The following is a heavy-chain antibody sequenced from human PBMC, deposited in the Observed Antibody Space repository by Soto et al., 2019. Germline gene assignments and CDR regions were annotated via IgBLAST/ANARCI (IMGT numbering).Heavy chain of an antibody. J-gene: IGHJ4*02. CDR2: TYYRSKWYN. Sequence: SQTLSLTCAISGDSVSSNSASWNWIRQSPSRGLEWLGRTYYRSKWYNDYAVSVKSRITINPDTSKNQFSLQLNSVTPEDTAVYYCARGHLDADYAAFDYWGPGTLVTVSS. V-gene: IGHV6-1*01. CDR3: ARGHLDADYAAFDY. CDR1: GDSVSSNSAS. D-gene: IGHD4-17*01.